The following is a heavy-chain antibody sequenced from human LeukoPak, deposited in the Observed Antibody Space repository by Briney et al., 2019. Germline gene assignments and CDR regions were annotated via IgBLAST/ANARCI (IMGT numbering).Heavy chain of an antibody. D-gene: IGHD5-18*01. V-gene: IGHV1-46*01. J-gene: IGHJ4*02. CDR1: GYTFTNYH. Sequence: GASVKVSCKASGYTFTNYHMHWVRQAPGQGLEWMGIINPSGGSTNYAQKFQDRVTMTRDTSTSTVYMDLSSLRSEDTALYYCARGDKYSYGPGDWGQGTLVTVSS. CDR3: ARGDKYSYGPGD. CDR2: INPSGGST.